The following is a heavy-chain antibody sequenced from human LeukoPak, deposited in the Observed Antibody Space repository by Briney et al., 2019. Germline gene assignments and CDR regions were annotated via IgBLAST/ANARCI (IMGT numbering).Heavy chain of an antibody. V-gene: IGHV3-23*01. D-gene: IGHD3-10*01. CDR2: ITNSGGST. CDR1: GFTFSSYA. Sequence: GGSLRLSCAASGFTFSSYAMSWARQAPGKGLEWVSAITNSGGSTYYADSVKGRFTISKDNAKKSLYLQMNSLRAEDTAVYYCVRVITSLTNWFDPWGQGTLVTVSS. CDR3: VRVITSLTNWFDP. J-gene: IGHJ5*02.